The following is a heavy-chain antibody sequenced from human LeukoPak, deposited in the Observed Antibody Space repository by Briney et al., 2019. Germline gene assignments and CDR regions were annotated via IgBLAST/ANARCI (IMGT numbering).Heavy chain of an antibody. D-gene: IGHD5-12*01. Sequence: TGGSLRLSCVASGFRFSNNAMIWVRQAPGKGLEWVSSVSKTGGTTYYADSVKGRFTISRDNSRNTVSLQMNSLRAEDTAIYYCAKVATGPWGQGTLVTVSS. V-gene: IGHV3-23*01. CDR2: VSKTGGTT. CDR1: GFRFSNNA. J-gene: IGHJ5*02. CDR3: AKVATGP.